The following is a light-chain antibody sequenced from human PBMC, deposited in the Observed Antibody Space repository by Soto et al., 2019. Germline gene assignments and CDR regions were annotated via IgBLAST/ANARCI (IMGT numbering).Light chain of an antibody. CDR1: SSDVGSYNL. CDR3: CSYAGSSTAV. J-gene: IGLJ2*01. V-gene: IGLV2-23*01. CDR2: EGS. Sequence: QSALTQPASVSGSPGQSITISCTGTSSDVGSYNLVSWDQQHPGKAPKLMIYEGSKRPSGVSNRFSGSKSGNTASLTISGLQAEDEADYYCCSYAGSSTAVFGGGTKVTVL.